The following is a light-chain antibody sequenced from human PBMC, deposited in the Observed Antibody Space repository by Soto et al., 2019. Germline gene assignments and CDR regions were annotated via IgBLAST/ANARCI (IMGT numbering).Light chain of an antibody. J-gene: IGLJ1*01. CDR2: EVS. CDR3: SSYTSSSPFYV. CDR1: SSDVGGYNY. Sequence: QSALTQPASVSGSPGQSITISCTGTSSDVGGYNYVSWYQQHPGKAPKLMIYEVSNRPSGVSNRFSGSKSGNTASLTISGLQAEDEADYYCSSYTSSSPFYVFGTGTKVTLL. V-gene: IGLV2-14*01.